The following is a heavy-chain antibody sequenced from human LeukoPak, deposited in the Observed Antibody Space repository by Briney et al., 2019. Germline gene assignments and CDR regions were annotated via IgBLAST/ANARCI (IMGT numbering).Heavy chain of an antibody. J-gene: IGHJ4*02. CDR3: AKDRWVDAGRGTTAYYFDY. D-gene: IGHD2-2*01. V-gene: IGHV3-23*01. CDR2: ISGSGAST. Sequence: GGSLRLSCAASGFTFSSYALSWVRQAPGKGLEWVSVISGSGASTYYTDSVKGRFTISRDNSKNTLYLQMNGLRAEDTAVYYCAKDRWVDAGRGTTAYYFDYWGQGSLVTVSS. CDR1: GFTFSSYA.